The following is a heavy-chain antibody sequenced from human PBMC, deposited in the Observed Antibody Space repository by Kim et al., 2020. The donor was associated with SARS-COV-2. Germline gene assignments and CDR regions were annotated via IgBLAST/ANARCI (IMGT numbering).Heavy chain of an antibody. D-gene: IGHD3-3*01. Sequence: ADSVKGRFPISRGNSKTTLYLHLSSLRAEDTAVYYCTIVASKLRFLNFEYWGQGTLVTVSP. J-gene: IGHJ4*02. CDR3: TIVASKLRFLNFEY. V-gene: IGHV3-23*01.